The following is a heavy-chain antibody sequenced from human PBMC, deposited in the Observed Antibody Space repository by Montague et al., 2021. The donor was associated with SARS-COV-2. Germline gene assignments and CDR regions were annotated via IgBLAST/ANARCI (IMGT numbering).Heavy chain of an antibody. Sequence: SETLSLTCAVYGGSFSGYYWSWIRQPPGKGLEWIGEINHSGSTNYNPSLKSRVTISVDTSKNQISLKLSSVTAADTAIYYCARKGSGGSDLAYWGQGTLVTVSS. J-gene: IGHJ4*02. CDR3: ARKGSGGSDLAY. D-gene: IGHD3-10*01. CDR2: INHSGST. CDR1: GGSFSGYY. V-gene: IGHV4-34*01.